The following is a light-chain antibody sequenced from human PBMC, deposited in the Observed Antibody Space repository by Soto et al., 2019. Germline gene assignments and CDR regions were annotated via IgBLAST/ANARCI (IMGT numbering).Light chain of an antibody. J-gene: IGKJ2*01. CDR1: QSVSSN. CDR3: QHYNSRPPYT. Sequence: EIVMTQSPATLSVSPGERATLSCRASQSVSSNLAWYQQKPGQAPRLLIYGASTRATGIPARFSGSGSGTEFTRTISSRQSEDFAAYYCQHYNSRPPYTFGPGPQLEIK. CDR2: GAS. V-gene: IGKV3D-15*01.